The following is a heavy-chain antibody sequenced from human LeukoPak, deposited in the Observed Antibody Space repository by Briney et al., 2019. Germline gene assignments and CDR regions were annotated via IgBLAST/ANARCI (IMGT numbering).Heavy chain of an antibody. D-gene: IGHD4-17*01. CDR2: IYYSGST. J-gene: IGHJ4*02. Sequence: NPSETLSLTCSVSGGSISSYYWTWIRQPPGKGLEWIGYIYYSGSTNYNPSLKSRVTISVDTSKNQFSLKLRSVTAADTAVYYCARLYGDYLSPIHYWGQGTLVTVSS. CDR3: ARLYGDYLSPIHY. V-gene: IGHV4-59*08. CDR1: GGSISSYY.